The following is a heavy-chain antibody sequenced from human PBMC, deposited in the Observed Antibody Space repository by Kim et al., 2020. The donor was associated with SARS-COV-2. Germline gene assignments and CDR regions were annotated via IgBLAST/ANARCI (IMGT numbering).Heavy chain of an antibody. D-gene: IGHD3-10*01. CDR3: ARDPGSRYGSGSNGMDV. J-gene: IGHJ6*02. CDR2: ISGSANSV. V-gene: IGHV3-11*01. CDR1: GFIFSDHY. Sequence: GSLRLSCAASGFIFSDHYMSWIRQAPGKGLEWVSHISGSANSVYYTDSVKGRFTISRDNTKSSLYLQMNSLTAEDMAVYYCARDPGSRYGSGSNGMDVWGQGTTVTVSS.